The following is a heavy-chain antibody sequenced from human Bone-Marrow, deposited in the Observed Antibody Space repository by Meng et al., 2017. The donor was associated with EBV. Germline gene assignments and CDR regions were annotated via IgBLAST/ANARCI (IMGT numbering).Heavy chain of an antibody. CDR1: GGSISSNNW. J-gene: IGHJ4*02. CDR3: AKGGGYYYDSSGFHYDY. Sequence: QGQPGGLGPALVTPSGTLALTCAVSGGSISSNNWWSWVRQPPGKGLECIGEIYHSGSTNYNPSLKSRVTISVDKSKNQFSLKLSSVTAADTAVYYCAKGGGYYYDSSGFHYDYWGQGTLVTVSS. D-gene: IGHD3-22*01. CDR2: IYHSGST. V-gene: IGHV4-4*02.